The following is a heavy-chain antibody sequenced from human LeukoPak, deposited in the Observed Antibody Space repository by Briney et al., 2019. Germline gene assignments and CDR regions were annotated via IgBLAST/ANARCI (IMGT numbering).Heavy chain of an antibody. D-gene: IGHD3-10*01. CDR1: GFTFSSYG. Sequence: GGSLRLSCAASGFTFSSYGMHWVRQAPGKGLEWVSAISGSGGSTYYADSVKGRFTISRDNSKNTLYLQMSSLRAEDTAVYYCARGGRPDYWGQGTLVTVSS. J-gene: IGHJ4*02. CDR2: ISGSGGST. V-gene: IGHV3-23*01. CDR3: ARGGRPDY.